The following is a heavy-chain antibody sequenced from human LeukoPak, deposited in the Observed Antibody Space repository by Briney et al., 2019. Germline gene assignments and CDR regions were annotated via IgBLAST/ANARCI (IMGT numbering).Heavy chain of an antibody. D-gene: IGHD2-15*01. V-gene: IGHV1-69*06. Sequence: GASVKVSCKASGYTFTGYYMHWVRQAPGQGLEWMGWIIPIFGTANYAQKFQGRVTITADKSTSTAYMELSSLRSEDTAVYYCASLGYCSGGSCYWAPEFGPWGQGTLVTVSS. CDR2: IIPIFGTA. J-gene: IGHJ5*02. CDR1: GYTFTGYY. CDR3: ASLGYCSGGSCYWAPEFGP.